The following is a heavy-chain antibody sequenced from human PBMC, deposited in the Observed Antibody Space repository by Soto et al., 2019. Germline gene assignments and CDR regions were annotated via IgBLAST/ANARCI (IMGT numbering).Heavy chain of an antibody. CDR2: LSSDGFGA. D-gene: IGHD3-16*01. V-gene: IGHV3-74*03. CDR1: WFSISPYW. J-gene: IGHJ4*02. Sequence: PWGYLRLSWAASWFSISPYWMPWVRQAPGRGLEWVSRLSSDGFGAAYADSVKGRFFISRDIASNTLFLQMNSLRADDTAVYYCARDLGGPDYWGRGTSVTVSS. CDR3: ARDLGGPDY.